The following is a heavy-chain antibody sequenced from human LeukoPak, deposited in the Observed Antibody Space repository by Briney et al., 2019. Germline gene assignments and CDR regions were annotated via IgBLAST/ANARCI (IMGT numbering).Heavy chain of an antibody. CDR3: ARDLVGGIWSAGF. D-gene: IGHD3-3*01. Sequence: ASVKVSCRTSGFTFTGYYVHWIRQAPGQGLEWMGRINPNSSETIYAERFQGRVTMTRDTSISTAYMELTSLRSDDTAVYYCARDLVGGIWSAGFWGQGSLVTVSS. CDR1: GFTFTGYY. V-gene: IGHV1-2*06. J-gene: IGHJ4*02. CDR2: INPNSSET.